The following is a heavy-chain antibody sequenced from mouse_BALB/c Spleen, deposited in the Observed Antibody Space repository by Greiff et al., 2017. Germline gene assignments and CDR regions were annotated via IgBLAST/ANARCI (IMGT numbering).Heavy chain of an antibody. Sequence: DVHLVESGGGLVKPGGSLKLSCAASGFTFSSYTMSWVRQTPEKRLEWVATISSGGSYTYYPDSVKGRFTISRDNAKNTLYLQMSSLKSEDTAMYYCTRDGYYYGMDYWGQGTSVTVSS. CDR3: TRDGYYYGMDY. V-gene: IGHV5-6-4*01. CDR2: ISSGGSYT. J-gene: IGHJ4*01. CDR1: GFTFSSYT.